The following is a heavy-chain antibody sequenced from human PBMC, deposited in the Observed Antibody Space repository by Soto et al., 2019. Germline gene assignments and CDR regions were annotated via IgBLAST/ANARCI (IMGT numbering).Heavy chain of an antibody. CDR3: AKSVAATGDAFDI. J-gene: IGHJ3*02. CDR2: INPSGGST. V-gene: IGHV1-46*03. Sequence: GPSVKVSCKASGYTFTSYYMHWVRQAPGQGLEWMGIINPSGGSTSYAQKFQGRVTMTRDTSTSTVYMELSSLRSEDTAVYYCAKSVAATGDAFDIWGQGTMVTVSS. CDR1: GYTFTSYY. D-gene: IGHD2-15*01.